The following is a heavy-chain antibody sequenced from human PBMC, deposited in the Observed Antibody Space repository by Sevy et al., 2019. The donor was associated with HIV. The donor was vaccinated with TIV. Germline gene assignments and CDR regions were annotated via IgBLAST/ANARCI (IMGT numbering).Heavy chain of an antibody. CDR3: AKLWGGIAAACRDY. CDR1: GFTFSSYG. D-gene: IGHD6-13*01. CDR2: ISYDGSNK. Sequence: GGSLRLSCAASGFTFSSYGMHWVRQAPGKGLEWVAVISYDGSNKYYADSVKGRFTISRDNSKNTLYLQMNSLRAEDTAVYYCAKLWGGIAAACRDYWGQGTLVTVSS. V-gene: IGHV3-30*18. J-gene: IGHJ4*02.